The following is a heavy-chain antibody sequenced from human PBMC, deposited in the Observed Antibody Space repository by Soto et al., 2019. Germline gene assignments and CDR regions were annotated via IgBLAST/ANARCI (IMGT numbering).Heavy chain of an antibody. V-gene: IGHV3-23*01. CDR1: GFTFSSYA. J-gene: IGHJ4*02. CDR2: ISGSGGST. Sequence: GGSLRLSCAASGFTFSSYAMSWVRQAPGKGLEWVSAISGSGGSTYYADSVKGRFTISRDNSKNTLYLQMNSLRAEDTAVYYCAKVSDFWSGYPDYFVYWGQGTLVTVFS. D-gene: IGHD3-3*01. CDR3: AKVSDFWSGYPDYFVY.